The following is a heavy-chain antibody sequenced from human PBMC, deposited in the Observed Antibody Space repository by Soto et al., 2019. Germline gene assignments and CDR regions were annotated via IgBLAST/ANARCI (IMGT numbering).Heavy chain of an antibody. CDR1: GFTFSSSV. D-gene: IGHD3-16*01. Sequence: LRLSCAASGFTFSSSVVHWVRQAPGKGLEWVAVISSDESNEDYADSVKGRFSISRDNSKNTLYLQMSSLRADDTAVYYCARGLIKLAGGAFDIWGQGTMVT. J-gene: IGHJ3*02. CDR2: ISSDESNE. CDR3: ARGLIKLAGGAFDI. V-gene: IGHV3-33*01.